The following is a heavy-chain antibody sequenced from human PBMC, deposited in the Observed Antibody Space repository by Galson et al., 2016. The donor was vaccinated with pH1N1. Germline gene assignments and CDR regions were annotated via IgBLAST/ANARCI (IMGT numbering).Heavy chain of an antibody. D-gene: IGHD6-19*01. CDR1: GGSISSGSYY. V-gene: IGHV4-61*02. CDR3: ARRYSSGWSGGDDAFDI. J-gene: IGHJ3*02. Sequence: TLSLTCTVSGGSISSGSYYWSWIRQPAGKGLEWIGRIYTSGSTDYNPSLKNRLTISLDTSKNQFSLKLISVTAADTAMYYYARRYSSGWSGGDDAFDIWGQGTMVTVSS. CDR2: IYTSGST.